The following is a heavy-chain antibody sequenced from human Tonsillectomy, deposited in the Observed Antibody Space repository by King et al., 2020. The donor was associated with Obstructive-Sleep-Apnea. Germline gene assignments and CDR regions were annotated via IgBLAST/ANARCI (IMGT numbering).Heavy chain of an antibody. CDR1: GFTFNRYA. V-gene: IGHV3-23*04. CDR2: ITTGGGST. D-gene: IGHD2-15*01. Sequence: QLVQSGGGLVQPGGSLVLTCAVSGFTFNRYAMSWVRQAPGKGLEWVSSITTGGGSTYYSDSVKGRFTISRDNSKNTLYLQMNSLRAEDTAVYYCAKGGGDFDYWGQGALVTVSS. J-gene: IGHJ4*02. CDR3: AKGGGDFDY.